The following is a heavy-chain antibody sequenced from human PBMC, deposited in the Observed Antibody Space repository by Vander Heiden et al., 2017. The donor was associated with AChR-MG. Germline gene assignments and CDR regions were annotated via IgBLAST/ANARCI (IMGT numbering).Heavy chain of an antibody. J-gene: IGHJ4*02. CDR3: ARGPPRGVRFYDWLPNFDY. V-gene: IGHV4-34*01. CDR1: GGPFSGYS. D-gene: IGHD3-9*01. Sequence: QVPLQQWGAGLFKPSATLSLTCAVYGGPFSGYSWSWIRQPPGKGLEWAGEINYSGSTNYKPSLKSRVTISVDTSKDQFSLRLSSVTAADTAVYYCARGPPRGVRFYDWLPNFDYWGQGTQVTVSS. CDR2: INYSGST.